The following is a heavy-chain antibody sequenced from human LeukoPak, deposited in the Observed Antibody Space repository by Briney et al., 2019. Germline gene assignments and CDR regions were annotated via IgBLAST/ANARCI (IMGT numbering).Heavy chain of an antibody. CDR1: GFTFSSYA. Sequence: PGGSLRLSCAASGFTFSSYAMSWVRQAPGKGLEWVSAISGSGGSTYYADSVKGRFTITRDNSKNTLYLQMNSLRAEDTAGYYCAKDEMTTVTYYYYYGMDVWGQGTTVTVSS. D-gene: IGHD4-17*01. CDR2: ISGSGGST. J-gene: IGHJ6*02. CDR3: AKDEMTTVTYYYYYGMDV. V-gene: IGHV3-23*01.